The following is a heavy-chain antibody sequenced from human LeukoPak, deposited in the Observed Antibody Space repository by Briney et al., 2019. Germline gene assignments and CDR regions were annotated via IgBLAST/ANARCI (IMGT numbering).Heavy chain of an antibody. J-gene: IGHJ4*02. Sequence: GGFLRLSCAAIGCTSNDWMHWVRQAPGKGLVWVSRISGDGSTTFYADSVKGRFTISRDNSKNTLYLQMNSLRAEDTAVYYCTRGYSGYGNFDCWGQGTLVTVSS. CDR3: TRGYSGYGNFDC. CDR1: GCTSNDW. D-gene: IGHD5-12*01. CDR2: ISGDGSTT. V-gene: IGHV3-74*01.